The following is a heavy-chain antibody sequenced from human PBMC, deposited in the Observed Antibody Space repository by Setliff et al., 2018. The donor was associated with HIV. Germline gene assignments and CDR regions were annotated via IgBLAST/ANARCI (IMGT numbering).Heavy chain of an antibody. V-gene: IGHV1-46*01. CDR3: ARGVLEGDAFDY. J-gene: IGHJ4*02. CDR1: GYTFTSYD. Sequence: ASVKVSCKASGYTFTSYDMHWVRQAPGQGLEWMGRINPSGGSTSYAQKFQGRVTMTRDTSTSTVYMELSSLRSEDKAVYYCARGVLEGDAFDYWGQGTLVTVSS. D-gene: IGHD3-3*01. CDR2: INPSGGST.